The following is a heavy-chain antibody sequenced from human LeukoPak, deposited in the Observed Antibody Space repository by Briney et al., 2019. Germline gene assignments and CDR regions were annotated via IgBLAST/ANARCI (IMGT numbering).Heavy chain of an antibody. CDR2: IYYSGST. CDR1: GGSVSSGSYY. V-gene: IGHV4-61*01. D-gene: IGHD6-19*01. J-gene: IGHJ5*02. Sequence: PSETLSLTCTVSGGSVSSGSYYWSWIRQPPGKGLEWIGYIYYSGSTNYNPSLKSRVTISVDTPKNQFSLKLSSVTAADTAVYYCAREVRREQWLVTWGQGTLVTVSS. CDR3: AREVRREQWLVT.